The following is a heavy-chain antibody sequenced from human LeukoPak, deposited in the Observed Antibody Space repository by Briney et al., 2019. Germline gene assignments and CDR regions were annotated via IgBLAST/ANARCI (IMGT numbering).Heavy chain of an antibody. Sequence: SETLSLTCIVSGGSISSYYWSWSRQPAGRGLEWIGRVYTGGSTIYNPSLKSRVTMSVDTSKDQLSPRLSSVTAADTAVYYCARGDYFEYWGQGTLVTVSS. CDR3: ARGDYFEY. CDR1: GGSISSYY. J-gene: IGHJ4*02. V-gene: IGHV4-4*07. CDR2: VYTGGST.